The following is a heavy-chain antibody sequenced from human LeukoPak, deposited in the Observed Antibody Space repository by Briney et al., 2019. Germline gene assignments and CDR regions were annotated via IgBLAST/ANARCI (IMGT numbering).Heavy chain of an antibody. CDR3: AREYRHFYCSSTSCYSSSWFDP. D-gene: IGHD2-2*02. J-gene: IGHJ5*02. Sequence: PGGSLRLSCAASGFTVSSNYMSWVRQAPGKGLEWVSVIYSGGSTYYADSVKGRFTISRDNSKNTLYPQMNSLRAEDTAVYYCAREYRHFYCSSTSCYSSSWFDPWGQGTLVTVSS. V-gene: IGHV3-53*01. CDR1: GFTVSSNY. CDR2: IYSGGST.